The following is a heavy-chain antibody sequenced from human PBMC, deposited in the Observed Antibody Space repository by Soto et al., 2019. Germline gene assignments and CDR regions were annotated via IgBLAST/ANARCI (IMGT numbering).Heavy chain of an antibody. CDR2: IKSKNDGGTT. J-gene: IGHJ6*02. CDR1: GFTFSNAW. D-gene: IGHD1-1*01. CDR3: TTDWNYYYYYGMDV. Sequence: EVQLVESGGGLVKPGGSLRLSCTASGFTFSNAWMNWVRQAPGKGLEWVGRIKSKNDGGTTDYAAPVNGRLTISRDDSKNTLFLQMNSLRSEDTAVYYCTTDWNYYYYYGMDVWGQGTTVTVSS. V-gene: IGHV3-15*01.